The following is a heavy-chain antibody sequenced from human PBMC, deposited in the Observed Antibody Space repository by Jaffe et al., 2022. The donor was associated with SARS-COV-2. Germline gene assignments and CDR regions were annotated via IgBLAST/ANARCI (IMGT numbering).Heavy chain of an antibody. Sequence: QLQLQESGPGLVKPSETLSLTCTVSGGSISSSSYYWGWIRQPPGKGLEWIGSIYYSGSTYYNPSLKSRVTISVDTSKNQFSLKLSSVTAADTAVYYCARHGGYSYGFPWGQGTLVTVSS. CDR3: ARHGGYSYGFP. J-gene: IGHJ5*02. V-gene: IGHV4-39*01. CDR2: IYYSGST. CDR1: GGSISSSSYY. D-gene: IGHD5-18*01.